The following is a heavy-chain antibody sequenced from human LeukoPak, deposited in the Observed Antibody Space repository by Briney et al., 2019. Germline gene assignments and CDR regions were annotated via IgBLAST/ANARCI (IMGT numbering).Heavy chain of an antibody. CDR2: INPNSGGT. J-gene: IGHJ3*02. V-gene: IGHV1-2*02. D-gene: IGHD2-21*02. CDR3: ARAYRIVVVTRRFAFDI. CDR1: GYTFTGYY. Sequence: ASVKVSCKASGYTFTGYYMHWVRQAPGQGLEWMGWINPNSGGTNYAQKFQGRVTMTRDTSISTAYMELSRLRSDDTAVYYCARAYRIVVVTRRFAFDIWGQGTMVTVSS.